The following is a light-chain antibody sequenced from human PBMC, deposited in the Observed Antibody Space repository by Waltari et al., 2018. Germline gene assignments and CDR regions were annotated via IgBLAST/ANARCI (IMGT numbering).Light chain of an antibody. CDR1: QSISRN. V-gene: IGKV3-15*01. CDR2: GAS. J-gene: IGKJ2*01. Sequence: EVLMTQSPPTLSVSPGERAPLSCRASQSISRNLAWYQQKPGQAPRLLIYGASTMAPGIPARFSGSGSGTEFTLSISGLQSEDFAVYFCQQYNNWRTFGQGTKLEI. CDR3: QQYNNWRT.